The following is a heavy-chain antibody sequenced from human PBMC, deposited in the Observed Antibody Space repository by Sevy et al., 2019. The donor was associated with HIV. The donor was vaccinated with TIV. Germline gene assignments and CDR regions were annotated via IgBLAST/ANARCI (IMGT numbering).Heavy chain of an antibody. CDR3: AGVGCFDCCGYYSLRPPPLFDY. D-gene: IGHD3-22*01. J-gene: IGHJ4*02. CDR1: GFTFSSYA. Sequence: GGSLRLSCAASGFTFSSYAMHWVRQAPGKGLEYVSAISSNGGSTYYANSVKGRFTISRDNSKNTLYLQMGGLRAEDMAVYYCAGVGCFDCCGYYSLRPPPLFDYWGQGTLVTVSS. V-gene: IGHV3-64*01. CDR2: ISSNGGST.